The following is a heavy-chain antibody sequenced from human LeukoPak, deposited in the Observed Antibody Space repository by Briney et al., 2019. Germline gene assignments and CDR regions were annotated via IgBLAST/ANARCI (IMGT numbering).Heavy chain of an antibody. V-gene: IGHV4-4*07. D-gene: IGHD6-13*01. CDR1: GGSISRYY. CDR2: IYNSGST. Sequence: SETLSLTCTVSGGSISRYYWNWIRQPAGKGLEWIGHIYNSGSTNYNPSLKGRVTMSVATSKNQFSLHLSSVTAADTAVYYCARSAFLVTAPGLYYFDYWGQGTLVAVSS. J-gene: IGHJ4*02. CDR3: ARSAFLVTAPGLYYFDY.